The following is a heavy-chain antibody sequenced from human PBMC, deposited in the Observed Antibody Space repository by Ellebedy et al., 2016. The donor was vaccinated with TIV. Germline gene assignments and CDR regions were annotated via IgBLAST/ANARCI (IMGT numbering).Heavy chain of an antibody. V-gene: IGHV3-7*01. CDR3: ATDGSYGDYRSPTHAFVM. CDR1: GFTFNSYW. D-gene: IGHD4-17*01. CDR2: INQDGSDT. Sequence: GGSLRLSCAASGFTFNSYWMTWVRQAPRKGLEWVANINQDGSDTYYVDSLRGRFTISRDNAKNSLYLLMNSLRGDDTAVYYCATDGSYGDYRSPTHAFVMWGQGTLVTVSS. J-gene: IGHJ3*02.